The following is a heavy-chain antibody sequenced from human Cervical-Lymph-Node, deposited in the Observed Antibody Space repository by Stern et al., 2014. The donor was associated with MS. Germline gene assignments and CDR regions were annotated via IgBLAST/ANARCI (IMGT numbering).Heavy chain of an antibody. D-gene: IGHD3-3*01. V-gene: IGHV3-23*01. J-gene: IGHJ4*02. CDR1: GFTFSSYA. CDR3: AKAPNFDFWSDYLGYFDY. Sequence: EVQLLESGGGLVQPGGSLRLSCAASGFTFSSYAMSWVRQAPGKGLEWVATISGSDDNTDYADSVKGRFTISRDNSKNTLFLQMNSLRAEDTAVYHCAKAPNFDFWSDYLGYFDYWGQGNLVTVSA. CDR2: ISGSDDNT.